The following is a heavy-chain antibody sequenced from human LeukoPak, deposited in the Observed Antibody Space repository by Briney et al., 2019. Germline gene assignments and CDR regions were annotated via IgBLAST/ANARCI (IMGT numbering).Heavy chain of an antibody. D-gene: IGHD6-13*01. Sequence: GGSLRLSCAASGFTFSSYSMNWVRQAPGKGLEWVSYISSSSSTIYYADSVKGRFTISRDNAKNSLYLQMNSLRAEDTAVYYCARDHHSSSWYGMDVWGQGTTVTVSS. J-gene: IGHJ6*02. CDR3: ARDHHSSSWYGMDV. CDR2: ISSSSSTI. CDR1: GFTFSSYS. V-gene: IGHV3-48*01.